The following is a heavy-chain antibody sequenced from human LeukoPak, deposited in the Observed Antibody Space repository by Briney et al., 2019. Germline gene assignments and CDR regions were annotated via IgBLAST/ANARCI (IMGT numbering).Heavy chain of an antibody. D-gene: IGHD3-10*01. Sequence: GGSLRLSCAASGFTFSSYCMHWVRQAPGKGLEWVAFIRYDGSNKYYADSVKGRFTISRDNSKNTLYLQMNRLRAEDTAVYYCAKIGYGSGSYHYYYYYYMDVWGKPTTVTIPS. J-gene: IGHJ6*03. CDR3: AKIGYGSGSYHYYYYYYMDV. CDR1: GFTFSSYC. CDR2: IRYDGSNK. V-gene: IGHV3-30*02.